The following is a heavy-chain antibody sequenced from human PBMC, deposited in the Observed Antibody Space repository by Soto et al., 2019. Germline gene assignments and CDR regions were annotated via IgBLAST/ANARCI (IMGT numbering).Heavy chain of an antibody. Sequence: HSLKISWRRSGYSCTSYSISWVRQMPGKGLEWMGRMDPSDSYTHYSPSFKGHVTISADKSITTAYLQWSSLKASDTAMYYCARSIGVAGSGTSFYGMDVWGPGTTVTASS. CDR2: MDPSDSYT. V-gene: IGHV5-10-1*01. CDR1: GYSCTSYS. J-gene: IGHJ6*02. D-gene: IGHD3-10*01. CDR3: ARSIGVAGSGTSFYGMDV.